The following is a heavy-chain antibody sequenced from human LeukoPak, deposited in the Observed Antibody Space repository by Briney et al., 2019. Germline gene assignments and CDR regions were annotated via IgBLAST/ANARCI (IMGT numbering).Heavy chain of an antibody. Sequence: GGSLRLSCAASGFTFSSYAMTWVRQAPGKGLEWVSTFRSSGGSTYYADSVKGRFTISRDNSKNTLYLQMNSLRAEDTAVYYCAKDYRATMVRGVIITGDDYWGQGTLVTVSS. J-gene: IGHJ4*02. D-gene: IGHD3-10*01. CDR2: FRSSGGST. V-gene: IGHV3-23*01. CDR3: AKDYRATMVRGVIITGDDY. CDR1: GFTFSSYA.